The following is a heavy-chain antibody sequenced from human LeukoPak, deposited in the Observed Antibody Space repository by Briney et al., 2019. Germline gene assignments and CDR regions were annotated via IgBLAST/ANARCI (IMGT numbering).Heavy chain of an antibody. D-gene: IGHD6-19*01. CDR2: INPNSGGT. CDR1: GYTFTGYY. J-gene: IGHJ5*02. V-gene: IGHV1-2*02. Sequence: ASVKVSCKASGYTFTGYYMHWVRQAPGQGLEWMGWINPNSGGTNYAQKFQGRVTMTRDTSISTAYMELSRLRSDDTAVYYCAYANTGQWLPEGWFDPWGQGTLVTASS. CDR3: AYANTGQWLPEGWFDP.